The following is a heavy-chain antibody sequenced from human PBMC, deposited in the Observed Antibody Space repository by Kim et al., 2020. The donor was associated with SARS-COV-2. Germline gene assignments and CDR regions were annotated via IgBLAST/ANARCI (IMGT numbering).Heavy chain of an antibody. CDR1: GYTFTSYY. V-gene: IGHV1-46*01. CDR2: INPSGGST. J-gene: IGHJ6*02. D-gene: IGHD3-10*01. CDR3: AREGGIRITMVRGVLFDYYYGMDV. Sequence: ASVKVSCKASGYTFTSYYMHWVRQAPGQGLEWMGIINPSGGSTSYAQKFQGRVTMTRDTSTSTVYMELSSLRSEDTAVYYCAREGGIRITMVRGVLFDYYYGMDVWGQGTTVTVSS.